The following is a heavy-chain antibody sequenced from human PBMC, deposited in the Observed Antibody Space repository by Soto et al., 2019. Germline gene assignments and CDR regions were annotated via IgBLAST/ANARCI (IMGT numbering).Heavy chain of an antibody. CDR1: GFTVSSNY. D-gene: IGHD2-15*01. V-gene: IGHV3-53*01. Sequence: GGSLRLSCAASGFTVSSNYMSWVRQAPGKGLEWASVIYSGGTTFYADSVRGRFTISRDISNNTLFLQMSSLRAEDTAVYYCAREGYCSARSCYEGAYFYYGMDVWGQGTPVTVSS. CDR3: AREGYCSARSCYEGAYFYYGMDV. CDR2: IYSGGTT. J-gene: IGHJ6*02.